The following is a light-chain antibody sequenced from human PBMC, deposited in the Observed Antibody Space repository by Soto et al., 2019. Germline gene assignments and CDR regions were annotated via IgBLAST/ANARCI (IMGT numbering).Light chain of an antibody. CDR1: QSINDW. CDR2: MAS. J-gene: IGKJ1*01. V-gene: IGKV1-5*03. Sequence: DTQMTQSPSTLSASVGDRVTITCRASQSINDWWAGYQQKPGRAPKLLIFMASRLESEVPPRFSSSGSGTEYTLTTCSLQADDFATYYSQQYNTYPSFDQGPKVEI. CDR3: QQYNTYPS.